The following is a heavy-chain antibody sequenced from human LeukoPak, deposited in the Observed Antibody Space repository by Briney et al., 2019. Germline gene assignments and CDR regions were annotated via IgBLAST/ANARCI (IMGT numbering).Heavy chain of an antibody. D-gene: IGHD5-12*01. CDR3: ARMGGYGRWLRPGAVGY. Sequence: KPSETLSLTCAVHGGSFSGYYWSWIRQPPGKGLEWIGEINHSGSTNYNPSLKSRVTISVDTSKNQFSLKLSSVTAADTAVYYCARMGGYGRWLRPGAVGYWGQGTLVTVSS. V-gene: IGHV4-34*01. CDR2: INHSGST. CDR1: GGSFSGYY. J-gene: IGHJ4*02.